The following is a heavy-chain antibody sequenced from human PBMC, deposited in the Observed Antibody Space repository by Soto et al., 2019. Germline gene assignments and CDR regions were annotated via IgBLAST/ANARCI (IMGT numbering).Heavy chain of an antibody. D-gene: IGHD1-1*01. CDR2: ISYDGSNK. CDR1: GFTFSSYA. CDR3: ARDFTGTEPRPPDY. J-gene: IGHJ4*02. Sequence: KLSCAASGFTFSSYAMHWVREAPGKGLEWVAVISYDGSNKYYADSVKGRFTISRDNSKNTLYLQMNSLRAEDTAVYYCARDFTGTEPRPPDYWGQGTLVTVSS. V-gene: IGHV3-30-3*01.